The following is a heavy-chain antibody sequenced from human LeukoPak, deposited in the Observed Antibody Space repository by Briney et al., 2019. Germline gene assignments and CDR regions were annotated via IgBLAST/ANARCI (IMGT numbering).Heavy chain of an antibody. CDR3: AREDRIAAAGTGSWFDP. J-gene: IGHJ5*02. V-gene: IGHV4-34*12. Sequence: SETLSLTCAVYGGSFSGHSWSWIRQPPGKGLEWIGEVIHGGSTNYNPSLKSRVTISVDTSKNQFSLKLSSVTAADTAVYYCAREDRIAAAGTGSWFDPWGQGTLVTVSS. D-gene: IGHD6-13*01. CDR1: GGSFSGHS. CDR2: VIHGGST.